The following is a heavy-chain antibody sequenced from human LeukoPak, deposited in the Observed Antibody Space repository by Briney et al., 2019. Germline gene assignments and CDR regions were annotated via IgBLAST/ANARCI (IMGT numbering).Heavy chain of an antibody. CDR1: GYTFIAYF. Sequence: ASVKVSCKASGYTFIAYFFHWVRQAPGQGLEWMGWINPNSGGTNSAHKFQGGVTMPRDTSISTAYMELSRLASDDTAVYYCARGRIVPTPSMDVWGQGTTVTVSS. J-gene: IGHJ6*02. CDR2: INPNSGGT. D-gene: IGHD1-26*01. V-gene: IGHV1-2*07. CDR3: ARGRIVPTPSMDV.